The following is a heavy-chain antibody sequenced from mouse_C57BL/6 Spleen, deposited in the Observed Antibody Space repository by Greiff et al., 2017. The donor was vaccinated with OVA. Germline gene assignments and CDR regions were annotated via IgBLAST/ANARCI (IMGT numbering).Heavy chain of an antibody. D-gene: IGHD2-3*01. CDR1: GFTFSDYG. CDR2: ISSGSSTI. Sequence: EVQLVESGGGLVKPGGSLKLSCAASGFTFSDYGMHWVRQAPEKGLEWVAYISSGSSTIYYADTVKGRFTISRDNAKNTLFLQLTSLRSEDTAMYYCARNGYYVYFDVWGTGTTVTVAS. CDR3: ARNGYYVYFDV. V-gene: IGHV5-17*01. J-gene: IGHJ1*03.